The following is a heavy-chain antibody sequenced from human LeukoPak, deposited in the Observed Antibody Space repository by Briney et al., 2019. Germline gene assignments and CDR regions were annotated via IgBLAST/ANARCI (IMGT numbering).Heavy chain of an antibody. J-gene: IGHJ5*02. Sequence: ASVKVSCKASGYTFTGYYMHWVRQAPGQGLEWMGRINPNSGGTNYAQKFQGRVTMTRDTSISTAYMELSRLRSDDTAVYYCATSKSSALVDTAMVPFDPWGQGTLVTVSS. V-gene: IGHV1-2*06. CDR3: ATSKSSALVDTAMVPFDP. CDR1: GYTFTGYY. CDR2: INPNSGGT. D-gene: IGHD5-18*01.